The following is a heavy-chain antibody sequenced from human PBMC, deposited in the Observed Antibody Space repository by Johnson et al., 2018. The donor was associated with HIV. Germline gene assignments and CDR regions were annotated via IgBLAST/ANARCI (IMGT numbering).Heavy chain of an antibody. V-gene: IGHV3-15*01. D-gene: IGHD5-12*01. Sequence: VQLVESGGGLIQPGGSLRLSCAASGFTFSNAWMSWVRQAPGKGLEWVGRIKSKADGGTIDYAAPVKGRFTISRDDSENTLYLQINSLRTEDTAVYYCATGDDEGFWGQGTMVTVSS. J-gene: IGHJ3*01. CDR1: GFTFSNAW. CDR2: IKSKADGGTI. CDR3: ATGDDEGF.